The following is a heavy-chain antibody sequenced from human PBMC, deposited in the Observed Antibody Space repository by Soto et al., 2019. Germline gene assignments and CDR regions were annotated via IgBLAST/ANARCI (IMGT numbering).Heavy chain of an antibody. CDR3: ARGYATSWYTYYFDY. CDR2: ISYSGST. V-gene: IGHV4-59*08. Sequence: LSLTCAVSGDSISSYYWGWIRQPPGKGLEWMGYISYSGSTNYNPSLKSRVTISSDTTKNQLSLKLTSVTAADTAVYHCARGYATSWYTYYFDYWGQGALVTVSS. D-gene: IGHD6-13*01. CDR1: GDSISSYY. J-gene: IGHJ4*02.